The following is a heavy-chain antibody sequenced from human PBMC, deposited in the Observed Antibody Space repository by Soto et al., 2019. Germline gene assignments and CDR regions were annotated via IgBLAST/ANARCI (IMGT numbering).Heavy chain of an antibody. CDR1: GYTFTSYY. CDR2: MNPNSGNT. D-gene: IGHD2-15*01. Sequence: ASAKVSCKASGYTFTSYYMHWVRQAPGQGLEWMGWMNPNSGNTGYAQKFQGRVTMTRNTSISTAYMELSSLRSEDTAVYYCARIAGYCSGGSCGIWGQGTMVTVSS. V-gene: IGHV1-8*02. J-gene: IGHJ3*02. CDR3: ARIAGYCSGGSCGI.